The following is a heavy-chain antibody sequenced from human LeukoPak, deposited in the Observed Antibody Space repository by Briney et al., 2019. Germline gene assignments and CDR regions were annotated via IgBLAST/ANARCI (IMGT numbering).Heavy chain of an antibody. CDR2: IYHTGRA. D-gene: IGHD2-21*01. V-gene: IGHV4-39*07. CDR1: GGSIISSSYY. J-gene: IGHJ5*02. Sequence: RASETLSLTCTVSGGSIISSSYYWSWLRQSPGKGLEWIVTIYHTGRAYHNPSLKSRVTVSVDTSKNLFSLKLSSVTAADTAVYYCARERFIPNWFDPWGQGTLVTVSS. CDR3: ARERFIPNWFDP.